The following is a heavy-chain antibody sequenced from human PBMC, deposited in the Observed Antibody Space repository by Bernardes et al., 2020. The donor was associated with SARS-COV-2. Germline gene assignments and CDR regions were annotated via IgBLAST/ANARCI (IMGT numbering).Heavy chain of an antibody. Sequence: SETLSLTCTVSGGSISSGSYYWSWIRQPAGKGLEWIGRIYTSGSTNYNPSLKSRVTISVDTSKNQFSLKLSSVTAADTAVYYCARLVGARAFDIWGQGTMVTVSS. CDR3: ARLVGARAFDI. V-gene: IGHV4-61*02. J-gene: IGHJ3*02. D-gene: IGHD1-26*01. CDR2: IYTSGST. CDR1: GGSISSGSYY.